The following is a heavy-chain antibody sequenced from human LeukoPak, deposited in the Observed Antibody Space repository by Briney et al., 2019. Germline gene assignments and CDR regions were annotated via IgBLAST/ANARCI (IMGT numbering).Heavy chain of an antibody. V-gene: IGHV3-9*01. Sequence: AGGSLRLSCAASGFTFDDYAMHWVRQAPGKGLEWVSGISWNSGSIGYADSVKGRFTISRDNAKNSLYLQMNSLRAEDTALYYFAKGALSTGSIAFDIWGQGTMVTVSS. J-gene: IGHJ3*02. CDR2: ISWNSGSI. CDR3: AKGALSTGSIAFDI. CDR1: GFTFDDYA. D-gene: IGHD1-1*01.